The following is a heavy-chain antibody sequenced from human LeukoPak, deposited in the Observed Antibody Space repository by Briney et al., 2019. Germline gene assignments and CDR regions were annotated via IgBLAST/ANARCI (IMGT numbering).Heavy chain of an antibody. J-gene: IGHJ3*02. D-gene: IGHD2/OR15-2a*01. CDR3: ARHDDSNTYIDAFDI. CDR1: GGSISSGGYS. Sequence: PSQTLSLTCTVSGGSISSGGYSWSWIRQHPGKGLEWIGYIYYSGSTYYNPSLKSRVTISVDTSKNQFSLKLSSVTAADTAVYYCARHDDSNTYIDAFDIWGQGTLVTVSS. V-gene: IGHV4-31*03. CDR2: IYYSGST.